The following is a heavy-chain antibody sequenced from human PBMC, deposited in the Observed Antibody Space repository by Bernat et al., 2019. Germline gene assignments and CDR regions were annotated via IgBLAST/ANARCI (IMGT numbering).Heavy chain of an antibody. D-gene: IGHD1-26*01. Sequence: QLQLRESGPGLVKPSETLSLTCTVSGGSISSSGYYWGWIRQPPGKGLEWIGSVYYSGSTYYNPSLKSRVTISVYTSKNQFSLKLSSGTAADTAVYYCRGYTGGYIFDSWGQGTLVTVSS. CDR2: VYYSGST. CDR1: GGSISSSGYY. J-gene: IGHJ4*02. V-gene: IGHV4-39*01. CDR3: RGYTGGYIFDS.